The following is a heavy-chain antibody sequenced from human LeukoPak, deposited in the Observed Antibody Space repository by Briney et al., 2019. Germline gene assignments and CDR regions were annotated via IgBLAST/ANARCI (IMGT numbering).Heavy chain of an antibody. J-gene: IGHJ4*02. CDR1: GFTFSRYW. D-gene: IGHD3-22*01. V-gene: IGHV3-7*03. Sequence: PGGSLRLSCAASGFTFSRYWMSWVRQAPRKGLEWVANIKQDGSGKYYVDSVKGRFTISRDNAKNSLYLQMNSLRAEDTAVYYCARDKGDYDTSGSLFVFGGQGTLVTVSS. CDR2: IKQDGSGK. CDR3: ARDKGDYDTSGSLFVF.